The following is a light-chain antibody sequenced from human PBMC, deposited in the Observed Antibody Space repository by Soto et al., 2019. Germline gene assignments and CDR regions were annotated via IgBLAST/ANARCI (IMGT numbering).Light chain of an antibody. CDR1: QSINNW. J-gene: IGKJ2*01. CDR2: EAS. CDR3: QQYDSDSST. V-gene: IGKV1-5*03. Sequence: DIQMTQSPSTLSASVGDRVTITCRASQSINNWLAWYQQKPGKAPKLLIYEASSLLSGDPSRFSGSGSGTEFTLTISSLQPDDFTDYYCQQYDSDSSTFGQGTKLDI.